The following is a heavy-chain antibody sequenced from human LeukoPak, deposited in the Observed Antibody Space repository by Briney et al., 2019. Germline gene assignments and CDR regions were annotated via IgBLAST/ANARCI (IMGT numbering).Heavy chain of an antibody. V-gene: IGHV3-48*04. Sequence: PGGSLRLSCAASGFTFGPYTMNWVRQAPGKGLEWVSYISSSSDTIYYADSVKGRFTISRDNAKNSLYLQMNSLRAEDTAVYYCAKAKYSSSWYDYFDYWGQGTLVTVSS. CDR1: GFTFGPYT. CDR2: ISSSSDTI. D-gene: IGHD6-13*01. CDR3: AKAKYSSSWYDYFDY. J-gene: IGHJ4*02.